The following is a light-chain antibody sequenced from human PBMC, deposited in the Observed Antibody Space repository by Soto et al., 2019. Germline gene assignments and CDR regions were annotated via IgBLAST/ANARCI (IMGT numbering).Light chain of an antibody. Sequence: DIQMTQSPSSLSASVGDRVTITCQASQDIRNYLNWYQQKPGQAPKILIYDASSLETGVPSRFSGSGSGTDFSLTISSLQPEDIATYYCQQYNSYSPLFGQGTKVEIK. CDR3: QQYNSYSPL. V-gene: IGKV1-33*01. J-gene: IGKJ1*01. CDR1: QDIRNY. CDR2: DAS.